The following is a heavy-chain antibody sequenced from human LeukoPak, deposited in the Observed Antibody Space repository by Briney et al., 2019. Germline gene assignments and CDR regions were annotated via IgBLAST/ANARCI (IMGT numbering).Heavy chain of an antibody. V-gene: IGHV3-7*01. CDR2: IKQDGSEA. Sequence: GGSLRLSCAASGFTVSSNYMSWVRLAPGKGLEWVANIKQDGSEAYYVDSVKGRFTISRDSAKNSLYLQMNSLRAEDTAVYYCARARNYYGSGSYSGDYWGQGTLVTVSS. J-gene: IGHJ4*02. CDR3: ARARNYYGSGSYSGDY. CDR1: GFTVSSNY. D-gene: IGHD3-10*01.